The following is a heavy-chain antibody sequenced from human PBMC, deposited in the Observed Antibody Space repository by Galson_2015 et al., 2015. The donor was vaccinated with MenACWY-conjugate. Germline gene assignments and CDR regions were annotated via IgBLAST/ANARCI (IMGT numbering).Heavy chain of an antibody. V-gene: IGHV3-66*01. CDR2: IYSAGNT. CDR1: GVTVSSNY. D-gene: IGHD2/OR15-2a*01. CDR3: ARAPATYYASPQY. Sequence: SLRLSCAVSGVTVSSNYMTWVRQAPGKGLEWVSTIYSAGNTYYADSVKGRFTISRDNSKNTLYVQMNSLRAEDTAVYYCARAPATYYASPQYWGQGTLVTVSS. J-gene: IGHJ4*02.